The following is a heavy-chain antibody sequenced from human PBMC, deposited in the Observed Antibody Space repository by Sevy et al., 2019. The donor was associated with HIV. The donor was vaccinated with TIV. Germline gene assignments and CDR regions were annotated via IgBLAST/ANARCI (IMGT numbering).Heavy chain of an antibody. CDR2: IFSSGST. D-gene: IGHD6-19*01. CDR3: VSLCLADRSGWSDFDY. Sequence: GGSLRLSCAISGFTVNDKYIIWVRQAPGKGLEWVSVIFSSGSTYYADSAKGRFTISRDNSKNTVDLQMNIVRAEDTAVYYCVSLCLADRSGWSDFDYWGQGTLVTVSS. CDR1: GFTVNDKY. J-gene: IGHJ4*02. V-gene: IGHV3-66*02.